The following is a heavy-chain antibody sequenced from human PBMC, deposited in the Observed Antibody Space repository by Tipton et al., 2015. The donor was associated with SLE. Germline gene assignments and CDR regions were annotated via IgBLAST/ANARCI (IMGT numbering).Heavy chain of an antibody. V-gene: IGHV4-59*11. Sequence: TLSLTCTVSGGSISSHYWSWIRQPPGKGLEWIGYIYYSGRTNYNPSLKSRVTISVDTSKNQFSLKLSSVTAADTAVYYCARVSGYDSSYFDYWGQGTLVTVSS. CDR2: IYYSGRT. D-gene: IGHD3-22*01. CDR3: ARVSGYDSSYFDY. CDR1: GGSISSHY. J-gene: IGHJ4*02.